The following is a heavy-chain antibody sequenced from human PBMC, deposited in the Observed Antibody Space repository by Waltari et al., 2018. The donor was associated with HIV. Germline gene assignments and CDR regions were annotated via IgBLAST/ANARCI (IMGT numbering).Heavy chain of an antibody. Sequence: RLEQSGAELRKPGASVKVSCKASGYSFTAYYIHWVRQAPGQGPEWMGWINPNSGGTNYAQNLQGRITLTRDTSINTAFMDLSRLKSDDTGVYYCARGAKKWLQISVTLPFDSWGQGTLVTVSS. CDR1: GYSFTAYY. CDR3: ARGAKKWLQISVTLPFDS. D-gene: IGHD5-12*01. J-gene: IGHJ4*02. CDR2: INPNSGGT. V-gene: IGHV1-2*02.